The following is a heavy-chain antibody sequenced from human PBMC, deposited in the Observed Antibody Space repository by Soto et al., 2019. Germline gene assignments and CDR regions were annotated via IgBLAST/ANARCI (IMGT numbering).Heavy chain of an antibody. CDR1: GFAFSNYS. J-gene: IGHJ4*02. V-gene: IGHV3-48*01. Sequence: GGSLRLSCVGSGFAFSNYSMNWVRQAPGKGLDWVSYIRSSGSPTYYAGSVKGRFTISRDNAKKSLYLQMNSLRAEDTAVYYCARMTSSLSPGRWGQGTLVTVSS. CDR3: ARMTSSLSPGR. D-gene: IGHD2-2*01. CDR2: IRSSGSPT.